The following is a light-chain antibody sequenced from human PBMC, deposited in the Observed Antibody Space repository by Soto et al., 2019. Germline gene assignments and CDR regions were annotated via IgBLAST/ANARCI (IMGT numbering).Light chain of an antibody. CDR1: SGHSDYA. CDR3: QTWGTGFPE. V-gene: IGLV4-69*01. Sequence: QPVLTQSPSASASLGASVKLTCTLSSGHSDYAIAWHQQQPEKGPRYLMKLNSDGSHTKGDGIPDRFSGSSSGAERYLTISGLQSDDEAHYYCQTWGTGFPEFGGVTKLTVL. J-gene: IGLJ2*01. CDR2: LNSDGSH.